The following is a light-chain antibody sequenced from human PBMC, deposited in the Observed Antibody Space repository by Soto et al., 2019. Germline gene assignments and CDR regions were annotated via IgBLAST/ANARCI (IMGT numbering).Light chain of an antibody. CDR2: AAS. J-gene: IGKJ1*01. CDR3: QQYNAYSPRT. Sequence: IQMAQSPSSVSAYVEDRVTITCRASQGIRIDLGWYQQKPGKAPKLLIYAASTLQTGVPSRFAGSGSGTEFTLTISSLQPDDVATYYCQQYNAYSPRTFGQVTMVDVK. V-gene: IGKV1-17*01. CDR1: QGIRID.